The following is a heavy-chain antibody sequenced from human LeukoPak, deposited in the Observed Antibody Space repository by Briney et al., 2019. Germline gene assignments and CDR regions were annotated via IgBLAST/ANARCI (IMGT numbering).Heavy chain of an antibody. CDR3: AKDLPSGSGGYDY. CDR2: ISGDGGGYT. Sequence: GGSLRLSCTASGFTFTDYAMSWVRQAPGEGLEWVSAISGDGGGYTYYADSVKGRFTISRVNSKNTLYLEMNSLRAEDTAVYYCAKDLPSGSGGYDYWGQGTLVTVSS. V-gene: IGHV3-23*01. J-gene: IGHJ4*02. CDR1: GFTFTDYA. D-gene: IGHD3-10*01.